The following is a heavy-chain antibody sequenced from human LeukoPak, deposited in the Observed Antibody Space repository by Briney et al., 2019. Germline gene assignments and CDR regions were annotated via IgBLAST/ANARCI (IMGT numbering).Heavy chain of an antibody. Sequence: ASVTVSCKASGYTFTSYDINWVRQATGQGLEWMGWMNPNSGNTGYAQKFQGRVTMTRNTSISTAYMELSSLRSEDTAVYYCARGKVGGSGSYYNEYNWFDPWGQGTLVTVSS. CDR3: ARGKVGGSGSYYNEYNWFDP. D-gene: IGHD3-10*01. J-gene: IGHJ5*02. CDR2: MNPNSGNT. V-gene: IGHV1-8*01. CDR1: GYTFTSYD.